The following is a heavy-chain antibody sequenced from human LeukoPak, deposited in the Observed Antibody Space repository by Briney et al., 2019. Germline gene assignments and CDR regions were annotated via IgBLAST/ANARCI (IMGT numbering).Heavy chain of an antibody. Sequence: SGGSLRLSCAASGFTFSGHAMHWVRQAPGKGLEWVALISFDETNKYYADSVKGRFAISRDNSKNTLSLQMNSLRPEDTAVYYCARGLRYFDWLVDGYWGQGTLVTVS. D-gene: IGHD3-9*01. CDR1: GFTFSGHA. J-gene: IGHJ4*02. CDR3: ARGLRYFDWLVDGY. V-gene: IGHV3-30*09. CDR2: ISFDETNK.